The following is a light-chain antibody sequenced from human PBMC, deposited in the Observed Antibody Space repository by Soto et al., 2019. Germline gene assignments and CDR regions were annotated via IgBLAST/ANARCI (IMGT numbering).Light chain of an antibody. V-gene: IGKV3-20*01. J-gene: IGKJ1*01. Sequence: EIVLTQSPGTLSLSPGERATLSCRASQSVSSSFLAWYQQKPGQAPRLLIYGASSRATGIPDRFSGSGSGTDFTLTISTLEPEDFAVYYCQQYDRSPWTFGQGTKAEIK. CDR2: GAS. CDR1: QSVSSSF. CDR3: QQYDRSPWT.